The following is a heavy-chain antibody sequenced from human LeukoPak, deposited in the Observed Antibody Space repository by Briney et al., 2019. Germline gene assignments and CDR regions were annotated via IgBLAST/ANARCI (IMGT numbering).Heavy chain of an antibody. D-gene: IGHD3-10*01. Sequence: SGTLSLTCTVSGGSISSYYWSWIRQPPGKGLEWIGYIYYSGSTNYNPSLKSRVTISVDTSKNQFSLKLSSVTAADTAVYYCARVGTYDSGSYLSWLDYWGQGTLVTVSS. J-gene: IGHJ4*02. V-gene: IGHV4-59*01. CDR3: ARVGTYDSGSYLSWLDY. CDR1: GGSISSYY. CDR2: IYYSGST.